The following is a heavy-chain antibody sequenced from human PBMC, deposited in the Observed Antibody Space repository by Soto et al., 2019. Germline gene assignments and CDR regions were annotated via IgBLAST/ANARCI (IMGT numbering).Heavy chain of an antibody. CDR1: GYTFTGYY. V-gene: IGHV1-2*02. CDR2: INPNSGGT. D-gene: IGHD5-12*01. Sequence: ASVKVSCKASGYTFTGYYMHWVRQAPGQGLEWMGWINPNSGGTNYAQKFQGRVTMTRDTSISTAYMELSRLRSDDTAVYYCARVVATSPTTPFYYYYGMDVWGQGTTVTVYS. CDR3: ARVVATSPTTPFYYYYGMDV. J-gene: IGHJ6*02.